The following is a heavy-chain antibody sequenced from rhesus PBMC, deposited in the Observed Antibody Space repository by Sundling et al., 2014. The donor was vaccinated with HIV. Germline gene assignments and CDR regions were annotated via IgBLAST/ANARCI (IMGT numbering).Heavy chain of an antibody. D-gene: IGHD3-28*01. CDR1: GFSFSSYG. J-gene: IGHJ6*01. CDR3: ARDNVVVIDGLDS. V-gene: IGHV3-54*02. CDR2: IWYDGSKK. Sequence: EVQLVESGGGLVQPGGSRRLSCAASGFSFSSYGMNWVRQAPGKGLEWVAVIWYDGSKKYYVDSVKDRFIISRDNSKNTLYLQMNNLKLEDTAVYFCARDNVVVIDGLDSWGQGVVVTVSS.